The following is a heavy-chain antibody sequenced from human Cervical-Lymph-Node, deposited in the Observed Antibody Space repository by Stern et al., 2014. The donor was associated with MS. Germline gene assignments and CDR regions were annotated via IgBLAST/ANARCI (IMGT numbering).Heavy chain of an antibody. Sequence: QLQLQESGPGLVKPSATLALTCTVSGVSISSTNNYWGWIRQPPGQGLEWIGKIGHSGRSYYTPSLKSRVTIAVDTSKNQFSLRLGSVTAPDTAVYYCARRLSLREDWFDPWGQGTLVTVSS. D-gene: IGHD2/OR15-2a*01. J-gene: IGHJ5*02. CDR3: ARRLSLREDWFDP. V-gene: IGHV4-39*01. CDR2: IGHSGRS. CDR1: GVSISSTNNY.